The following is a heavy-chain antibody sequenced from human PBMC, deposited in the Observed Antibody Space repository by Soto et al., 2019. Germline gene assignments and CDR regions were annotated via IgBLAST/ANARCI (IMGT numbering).Heavy chain of an antibody. CDR3: ATSRCSYGPDYFDY. J-gene: IGHJ4*02. D-gene: IGHD5-18*01. CDR1: GGSISTIYYY. Sequence: TLSLTCTVSGGSISTIYYYWGWIRQPPGKGLEWIGSIYHSGSTYYNPSLKSRVTISVDTSNKQFSLNLSPVTAADTAVYYCATSRCSYGPDYFDYWGQGTLVTVSS. V-gene: IGHV4-39*01. CDR2: IYHSGST.